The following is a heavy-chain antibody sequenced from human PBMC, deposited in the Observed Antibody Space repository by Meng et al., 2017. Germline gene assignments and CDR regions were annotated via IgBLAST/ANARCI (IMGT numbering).Heavy chain of an antibody. CDR1: GGSLSVYY. J-gene: IGHJ4*02. V-gene: IGHV4-34*01. CDR2: INHSGST. CDR3: VRELKEQSFAWGY. D-gene: IGHD3-16*01. Sequence: VPLPPWGAGLFMPSEALSLTCAAYGGSLSVYYCGWIRPPPGKGLELIGEINHSGSTNDNPSLKCRVTISVDTYKNQFALKLCSVTAADTALYDCVRELKEQSFAWGYWGQGTLVTVSS.